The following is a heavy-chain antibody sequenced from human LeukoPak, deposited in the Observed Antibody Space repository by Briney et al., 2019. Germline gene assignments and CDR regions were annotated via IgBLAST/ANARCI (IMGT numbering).Heavy chain of an antibody. V-gene: IGHV3-49*04. CDR1: GFTFSSYG. CDR2: IRGKAYGETT. CDR3: TRQSGGRCYSGCYYYYYMDV. D-gene: IGHD2-15*01. Sequence: PGGTLRLSCAASGFTFSSYGMSWVRQAPGKGLEWVAFIRGKAYGETTEYAASVKGRFTISRDDSKSIAYLQMNSLKTEDTAVYYCTRQSGGRCYSGCYYYYYMDVWGKGTTVTISS. J-gene: IGHJ6*03.